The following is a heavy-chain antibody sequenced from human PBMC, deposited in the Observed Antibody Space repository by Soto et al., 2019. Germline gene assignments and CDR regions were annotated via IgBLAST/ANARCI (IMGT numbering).Heavy chain of an antibody. CDR1: GFSLSTSGVG. V-gene: IGHV2-5*02. J-gene: IGHJ4*02. CDR3: AHRPSYCSGGSCYSGFDY. CDR2: IYCDDDK. D-gene: IGHD2-15*01. Sequence: GSGPTLVNPTQTLTLTCTFSGFSLSTSGVGVGWIRQPPGKALEWLALIYCDDDKRYSPSLKSRLTITKDTSKNQVVLTMTNMDPVDTATYYCAHRPSYCSGGSCYSGFDYWGQGTLVTVSS.